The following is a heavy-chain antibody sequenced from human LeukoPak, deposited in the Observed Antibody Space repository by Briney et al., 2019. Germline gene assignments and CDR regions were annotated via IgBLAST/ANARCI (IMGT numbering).Heavy chain of an antibody. CDR3: ATSSHYYGSSGRLFDY. CDR1: GYTLTELS. CDR2: FDPEDGET. J-gene: IGHJ4*02. D-gene: IGHD3-22*01. V-gene: IGHV1-24*01. Sequence: GASVKASCKVSGYTLTELSMHWVRQAPGKGLEWMGGFDPEDGETIYAQKFQGRVTMTGDTSTDTAYMELSSLRSEDTAVYYCATSSHYYGSSGRLFDYWGQGTLVTVSS.